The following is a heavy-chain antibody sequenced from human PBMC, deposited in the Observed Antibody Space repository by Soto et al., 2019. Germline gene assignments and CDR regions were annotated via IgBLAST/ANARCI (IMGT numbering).Heavy chain of an antibody. Sequence: PSGTLAITCAACGESFSGYYWGGIRQPQGKGLEWIGEINHSGSTNYNPSLKSRVTISVDTSKNQFSLKLSSVTAADTAVYYCARNPALYDFWSGYYPSLYFAYWGQGTLVTVSS. CDR2: INHSGST. CDR3: ARNPALYDFWSGYYPSLYFAY. D-gene: IGHD3-3*01. J-gene: IGHJ4*02. V-gene: IGHV4-34*01. CDR1: GESFSGYY.